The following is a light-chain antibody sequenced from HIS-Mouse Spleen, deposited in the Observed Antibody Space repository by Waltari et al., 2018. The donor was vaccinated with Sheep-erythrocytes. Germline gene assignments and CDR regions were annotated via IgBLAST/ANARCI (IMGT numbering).Light chain of an antibody. CDR1: KLGDKY. J-gene: IGLJ2*01. V-gene: IGLV3-1*01. CDR2: QDT. CDR3: QAWDSSIVV. Sequence: SSELTQPPSVSVSPGQTASITCSGDKLGDKYACWYQQKPGQSPVLVIYQDTKRPSGIPERCSGYNSGNTATLTISGTQAMDEADYYCQAWDSSIVVFGGGTKLTVL.